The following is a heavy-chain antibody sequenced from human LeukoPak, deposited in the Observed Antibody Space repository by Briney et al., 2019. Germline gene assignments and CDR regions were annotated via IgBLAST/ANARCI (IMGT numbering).Heavy chain of an antibody. Sequence: GRSLRLSCAASGFTFSSYGMHWVRQAPGKGLEWVAVISYDGSNKYYADSVKGRFTISRDNCKNTPYLQMNSPRAEDTAVYYCAKDEGEGSSTFDPWGQGTLVTVSS. CDR2: ISYDGSNK. J-gene: IGHJ5*02. V-gene: IGHV3-30*18. CDR1: GFTFSSYG. CDR3: AKDEGEGSSTFDP. D-gene: IGHD6-6*01.